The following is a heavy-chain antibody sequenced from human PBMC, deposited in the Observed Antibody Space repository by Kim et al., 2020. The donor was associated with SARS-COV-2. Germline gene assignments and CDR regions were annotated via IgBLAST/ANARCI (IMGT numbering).Heavy chain of an antibody. J-gene: IGHJ5*02. D-gene: IGHD6-19*01. Sequence: KLQGRVTRTRDTSISTAYMELSRLRSDDTAVYYCARGAVAGAVGWFDPWGQGTLVTVSS. CDR3: ARGAVAGAVGWFDP. V-gene: IGHV1-2*02.